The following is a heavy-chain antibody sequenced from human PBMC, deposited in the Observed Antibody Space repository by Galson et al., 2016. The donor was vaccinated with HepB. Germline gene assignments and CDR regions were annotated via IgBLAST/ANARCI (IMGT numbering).Heavy chain of an antibody. CDR1: GYTFTAYY. CDR3: ARTSPDSNYYYAMDV. Sequence: SVKVSCKASGYTFTAYYMHWVRQAPGQGLEWMGWINPKSGGTKYSQKFQGWVTMTRDTSISTAYMELSRLRSDDMAVYYCARTSPDSNYYYAMDVWRQGTTVTVS. D-gene: IGHD4-11*01. J-gene: IGHJ6*02. CDR2: INPKSGGT. V-gene: IGHV1-2*04.